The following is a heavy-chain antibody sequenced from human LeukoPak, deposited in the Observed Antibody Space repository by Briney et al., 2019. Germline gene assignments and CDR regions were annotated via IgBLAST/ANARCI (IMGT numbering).Heavy chain of an antibody. J-gene: IGHJ4*02. CDR2: IYYRGTT. Sequence: EPSETLSLTCTVSGYSISSGYYWDWIRQPPGKGLEWIGSIYYRGTTYYNPSLKSRLTMSVDTSENQFSLKLSSVTAADTAVYYCASSSYYGGDWGQGTLVTVSS. V-gene: IGHV4-38-2*02. CDR3: ASSSYYGGD. D-gene: IGHD1-26*01. CDR1: GYSISSGYY.